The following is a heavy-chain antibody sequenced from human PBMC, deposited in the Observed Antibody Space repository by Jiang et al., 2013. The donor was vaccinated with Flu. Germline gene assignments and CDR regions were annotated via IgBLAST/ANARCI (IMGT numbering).Heavy chain of an antibody. V-gene: IGHV1-46*01. CDR3: ARGGDFMDY. CDR1: GFAFTNYY. D-gene: IGHD4-17*01. Sequence: QLVESGAEVKKPGASVVVSCKASGFAFTNYYIHWVRQAPGQGLEWMGLINPSGGSTTYSQNFQGRVTLTTDTSTSTVYMEVRSLGSEDTALYYCARGGDFMDYWGQGTLIT. CDR2: INPSGGST. J-gene: IGHJ4*02.